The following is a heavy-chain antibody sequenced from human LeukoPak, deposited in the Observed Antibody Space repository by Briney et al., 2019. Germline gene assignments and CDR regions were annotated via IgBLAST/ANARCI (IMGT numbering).Heavy chain of an antibody. CDR1: GITFNSYA. J-gene: IGHJ4*02. Sequence: GGSLRLSCAASGITFNSYAMNWVRQAPGKGLEWVSGISGSGVSTNYADSVKGRFTISRDNSKNSLYLQMNSLRAEDTALYYCAKQWAAMVTGGFDYWGQGTLVTVSS. CDR2: ISGSGVST. V-gene: IGHV3-23*01. CDR3: AKQWAAMVTGGFDY. D-gene: IGHD5-18*01.